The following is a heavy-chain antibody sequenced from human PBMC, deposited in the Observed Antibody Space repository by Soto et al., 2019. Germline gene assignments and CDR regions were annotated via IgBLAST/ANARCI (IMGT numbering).Heavy chain of an antibody. CDR2: ISGSGGST. J-gene: IGHJ3*02. CDR1: GFIFSSYA. D-gene: IGHD1-1*01. Sequence: GGSLRLSCAASGFIFSSYAMSWVRQAPGKGLEWVSAISGSGGSTYYADSVKGRFTISRDNSKNTPYLQMNSLRAEDTAVYYCAKDEVPLSAFDIWGQGTMVTVSS. V-gene: IGHV3-23*01. CDR3: AKDEVPLSAFDI.